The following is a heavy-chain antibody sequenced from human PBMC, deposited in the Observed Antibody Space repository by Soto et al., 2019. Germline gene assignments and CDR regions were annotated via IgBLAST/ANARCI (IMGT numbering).Heavy chain of an antibody. J-gene: IGHJ5*02. CDR2: ISYDGSNK. CDR3: ARGFWFDP. Sequence: ESGGGVVQPGRSLRLSCAASGFTFSSYAMHWVRQAPGKGLEWVAVISYDGSNKYYADSVKGRFTISRDNSKNTLYLQMNSLRAEDTAVYYCARGFWFDPWGQGTLVTVSS. V-gene: IGHV3-30-3*01. CDR1: GFTFSSYA.